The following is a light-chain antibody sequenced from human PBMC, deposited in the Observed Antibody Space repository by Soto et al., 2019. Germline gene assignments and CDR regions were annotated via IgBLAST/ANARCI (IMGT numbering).Light chain of an antibody. CDR3: NSYTSSTTLVV. CDR2: EVS. Sequence: QSALTQPASVSGSPGQSITISCTGSSSDVGGYKYVSWYQQHPDKAPKLMIYEVSNRPSGVSNRFSGSKSGNTASLTISGLQDEDEAYYYCNSYTSSTTLVVFGGGTQLTVL. J-gene: IGLJ2*01. CDR1: SSDVGGYKY. V-gene: IGLV2-14*01.